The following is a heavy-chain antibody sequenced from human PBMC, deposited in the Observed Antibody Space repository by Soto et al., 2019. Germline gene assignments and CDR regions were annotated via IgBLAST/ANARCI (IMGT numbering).Heavy chain of an antibody. D-gene: IGHD5-12*01. V-gene: IGHV4-4*07. Sequence: PSETLSLTCTVSGGSISSYYWSWIRQPAGKGLEWIGRIYTSGSTNYNPSLKSRVTMSVDTSKNQFSLKLSSVTAADTAVYYCARDRERWLQFDLLGMDVWGQGTTVTVSS. CDR1: GGSISSYY. J-gene: IGHJ6*02. CDR3: ARDRERWLQFDLLGMDV. CDR2: IYTSGST.